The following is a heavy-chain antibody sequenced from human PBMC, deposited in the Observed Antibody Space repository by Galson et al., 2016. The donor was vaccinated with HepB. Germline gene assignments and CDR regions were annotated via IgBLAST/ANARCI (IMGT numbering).Heavy chain of an antibody. D-gene: IGHD6-19*01. V-gene: IGHV2-5*02. CDR1: GFSLSTSAVG. CDR3: ARGSGWLLDR. J-gene: IGHJ5*02. CDR2: IYWDDNE. Sequence: PALVKPTQTLTLTCTFSGFSLSTSAVGVGWIRQAPGKAPEWLAFIYWDDNEHYSPSLESRLTITKDTSKNQAVLTMTNMDPVDTGTYYCARGSGWLLDRWGQGTLVTVSS.